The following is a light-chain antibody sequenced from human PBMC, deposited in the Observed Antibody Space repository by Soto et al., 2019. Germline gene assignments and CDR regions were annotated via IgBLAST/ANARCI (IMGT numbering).Light chain of an antibody. V-gene: IGKV2-28*01. CDR1: QSLLHTDGNNY. Sequence: DIVMTQSPLSLPVTPGAPASISCRSSQSLLHTDGNNYLDWFLQKPGQSPQLLIYMGSIRASGVPDRFSGRGSGTDCTLKSSRVEAEDVGSYYFMQSMQTPLTFGQGTRLEIK. CDR3: MQSMQTPLT. J-gene: IGKJ5*01. CDR2: MGS.